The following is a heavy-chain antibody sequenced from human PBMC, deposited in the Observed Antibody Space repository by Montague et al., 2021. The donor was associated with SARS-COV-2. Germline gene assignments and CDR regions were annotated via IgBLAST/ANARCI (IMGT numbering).Heavy chain of an antibody. CDR2: IKQDGSER. J-gene: IGHJ4*02. Sequence: SLRLSCAASGFSFSSFCLSWVRQAPGKGLEWVANIKQDGSERHYVDSVKGRFTISRDNAKNSLDLQMNSLRAEDTAVYYCARVGMVGSGSLYRHFDSWGQGTLVTVSS. CDR3: ARVGMVGSGSLYRHFDS. D-gene: IGHD3-10*01. V-gene: IGHV3-7*01. CDR1: GFSFSSFC.